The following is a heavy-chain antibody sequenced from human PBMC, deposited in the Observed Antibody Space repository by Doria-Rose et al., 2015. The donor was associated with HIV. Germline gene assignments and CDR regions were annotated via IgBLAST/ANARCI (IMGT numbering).Heavy chain of an antibody. J-gene: IGHJ6*03. CDR3: ARFRPSRGIYYSLDV. D-gene: IGHD3-10*01. CDR2: IYSSGST. CDR1: GGSISSYY. V-gene: IGHV4-4*09. Sequence: PAETLSLTCTVSGGSISSYYWNWIRQPPGKGLEWIGYIYSSGSTHYNSSLKSRVTISIDTSKNQFSLKLSSVTAADTAVYYCARFRPSRGIYYSLDVWGKGTRSPSP.